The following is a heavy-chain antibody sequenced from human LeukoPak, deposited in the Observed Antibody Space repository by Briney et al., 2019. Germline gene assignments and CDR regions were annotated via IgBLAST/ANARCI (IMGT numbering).Heavy chain of an antibody. CDR1: GFIFSNYA. J-gene: IGHJ3*02. V-gene: IGHV3-23*01. D-gene: IGHD4-17*01. CDR3: ARDPNGDYIGAFDM. CDR2: IRGSGGGT. Sequence: RPGGSLRLSCAPSGFIFSNYALMWPRQSPGKGLEWVSAIRGSGGGTFYADSVKGRLTISRDNSKNTLYLQMNGLRAEDTAVYYCARDPNGDYIGAFDMWGRGTLVTVSS.